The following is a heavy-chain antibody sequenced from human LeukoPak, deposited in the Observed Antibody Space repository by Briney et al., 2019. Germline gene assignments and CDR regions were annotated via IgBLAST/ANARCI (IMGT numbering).Heavy chain of an antibody. CDR3: ARGLATAQGEAAMPL. V-gene: IGHV4-31*02. Sequence: SQTLSLTCIVSGGSISSGSYYWTWIRQHPGKGLEWIGYIYYSGSAYYNPSLKSRVTISVDTSKNQFSLNLGSVTAADTAVYYCARGLATAQGEAAMPLWGQGTLVTVSS. CDR2: IYYSGSA. CDR1: GGSISSGSYY. D-gene: IGHD2-2*01. J-gene: IGHJ4*02.